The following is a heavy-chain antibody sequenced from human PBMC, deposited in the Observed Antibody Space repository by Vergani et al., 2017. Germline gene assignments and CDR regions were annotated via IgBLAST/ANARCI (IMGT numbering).Heavy chain of an antibody. Sequence: QVQLVESGGGVVQPGRSLRLSCAASGFTFSSYAMHWVRQAPGKGLEWVAVISYDGSNKYYADSVKGRFTISRDNSKNTLYLQMNSLGAEDTAVYYCARDHRSGSYYKHFYYYYGMDVWGQGP. CDR3: ARDHRSGSYYKHFYYYYGMDV. J-gene: IGHJ6*02. CDR1: GFTFSSYA. V-gene: IGHV3-30-3*01. CDR2: ISYDGSNK. D-gene: IGHD3-10*01.